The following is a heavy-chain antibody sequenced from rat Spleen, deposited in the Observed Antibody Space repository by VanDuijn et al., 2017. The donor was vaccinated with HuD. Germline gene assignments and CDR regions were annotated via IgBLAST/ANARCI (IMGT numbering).Heavy chain of an antibody. D-gene: IGHD1-1*01. CDR2: IVYDGSST. Sequence: EVQLVESGGGLVQPGNSLKLSCVASGFTFGDHAMAWVRQSPEKGLEWVATIVYDGSSTYYRKSVKGRFTISRDNAESTLYLQMDSLRSEDTATYYWATQIYYYSAPFEYWGQGVMGTVSS. CDR1: GFTFGDHA. CDR3: ATQIYYYSAPFEY. V-gene: IGHV5S10*01. J-gene: IGHJ2*01.